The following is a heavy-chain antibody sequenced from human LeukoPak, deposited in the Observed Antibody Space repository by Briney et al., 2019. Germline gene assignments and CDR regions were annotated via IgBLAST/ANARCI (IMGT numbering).Heavy chain of an antibody. J-gene: IGHJ3*02. D-gene: IGHD5-12*01. V-gene: IGHV3-48*04. CDR2: ISSSSGTI. Sequence: GGSLRLSCAASGFTFSSYGMNWVRQGPGKGLEWVSYISSSSGTIYYADSVKGRFTISRDNAKNSLYLQMNSLRVEDTAVYYCARAPRYSGHGGDAFDIWGQGTMVTVSS. CDR3: ARAPRYSGHGGDAFDI. CDR1: GFTFSSYG.